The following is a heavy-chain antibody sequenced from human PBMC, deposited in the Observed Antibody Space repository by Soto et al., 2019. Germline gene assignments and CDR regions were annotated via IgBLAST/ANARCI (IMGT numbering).Heavy chain of an antibody. CDR2: TFSDDEK. CDR3: ARIPHDSTGYYSPY. Sequence: SGPTLVNPTETLTLTCTVSGFSLRNSRMGVSWIRQAPGKALEWLAQTFSDDEKSYSLSLKSRLTISKDTSKSQVVLTMTNMDPLDTATYYCARIPHDSTGYYSPYWGQGTLVTVSS. CDR1: GFSLRNSRMG. J-gene: IGHJ4*02. D-gene: IGHD3-22*01. V-gene: IGHV2-26*01.